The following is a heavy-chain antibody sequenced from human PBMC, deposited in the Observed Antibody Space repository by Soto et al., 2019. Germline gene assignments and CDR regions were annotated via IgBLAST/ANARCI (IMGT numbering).Heavy chain of an antibody. CDR1: GDSISSSSYY. V-gene: IGHV4-39*01. CDR2: IYYSGST. J-gene: IGHJ5*02. CDR3: ARGDYSNYNWFDP. D-gene: IGHD4-4*01. Sequence: SETLSLTCTVSGDSISSSSYYWGWIRQPPGKGLEWIGSIYYSGSTYYNPSLKSRVTISVDTSKNQFSLKLSSVTAADTAVYYCARGDYSNYNWFDPWGQGTLVTVSS.